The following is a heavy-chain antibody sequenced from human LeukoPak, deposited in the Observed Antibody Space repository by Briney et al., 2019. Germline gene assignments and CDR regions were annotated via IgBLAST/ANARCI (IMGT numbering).Heavy chain of an antibody. CDR2: ISYSASR. CDR1: GDFISSPGYF. D-gene: IGHD2-2*01. CDR3: ARHPLLPAGILQRTPSFRGPYFDY. V-gene: IGHV4-39*01. Sequence: KASDTLSLTCTVSGDFISSPGYFWGWIRQSPGKGLEWLGSISYSASRYYTPSLRSRVTMSVDTSKKQFSLKVNSLSAADTAVYYCARHPLLPAGILQRTPSFRGPYFDYWGQGILVTVSS. J-gene: IGHJ4*02.